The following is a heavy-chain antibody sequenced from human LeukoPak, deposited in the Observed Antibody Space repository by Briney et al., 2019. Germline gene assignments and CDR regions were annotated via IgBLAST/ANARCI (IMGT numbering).Heavy chain of an antibody. V-gene: IGHV3-64*02. CDR2: ISSNGGST. D-gene: IGHD6-19*01. CDR1: GFTFSSYA. J-gene: IGHJ4*02. Sequence: GGSLRLSCAASGFTFSSYAMHWVRQAPGKGLEYVSAISSNGGSTYYADSVEGRFIISRDNSKNTLYLQMNSLRAEDTAVYYCARPRYSSGWYGDYWGQGILVTVSS. CDR3: ARPRYSSGWYGDY.